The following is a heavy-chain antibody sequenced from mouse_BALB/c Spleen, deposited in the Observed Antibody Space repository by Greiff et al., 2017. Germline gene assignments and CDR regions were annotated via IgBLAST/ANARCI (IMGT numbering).Heavy chain of an antibody. D-gene: IGHD2-4*01. J-gene: IGHJ4*01. CDR3: TRGPTMITTGYYYAMDY. Sequence: VQLQQSGTVLARPGASVKMSCKASGYSFTSYWMHWVNQRPGQGLEWIGAIYPGNSDTSYNQKFKGKAKLTAVTSASTAYMELSSLTNEDSAVYYCTRGPTMITTGYYYAMDYWGQGTSVTVSS. CDR2: IYPGNSDT. V-gene: IGHV1-5*01. CDR1: GYSFTSYW.